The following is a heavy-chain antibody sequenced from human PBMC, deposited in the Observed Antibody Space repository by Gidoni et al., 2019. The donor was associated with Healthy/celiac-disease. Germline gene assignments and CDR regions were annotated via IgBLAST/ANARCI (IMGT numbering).Heavy chain of an antibody. CDR2: IRSTANSYAT. D-gene: IGHD4-17*01. J-gene: IGHJ4*02. CDR3: TSPATVTLNTRDY. CDR1: GFTFSGSA. V-gene: IGHV3-73*01. Sequence: AASGFTFSGSAMHWVRLASGKGLEWVGRIRSTANSYATAYAATVKGRFTISRDDSKNTAYLQMNSLKTDDTAVYYCTSPATVTLNTRDYWGQGTLVTVSS.